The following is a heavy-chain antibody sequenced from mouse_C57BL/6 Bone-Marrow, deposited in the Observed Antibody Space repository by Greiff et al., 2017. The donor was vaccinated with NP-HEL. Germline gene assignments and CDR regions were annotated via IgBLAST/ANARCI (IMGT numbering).Heavy chain of an antibody. V-gene: IGHV1-63*01. CDR2: IYPGGGYT. Sequence: VQLQESGAELVRPGTSVKMSCKASGYTFTNYWIGWAKQRPGHGLEWIGDIYPGGGYTNYNEKFKGKATLPADKSSSTAYMQFSSLTSEDSAIYYCARYYGLSAMDYWGQGTSVTVSS. D-gene: IGHD1-1*02. CDR3: ARYYGLSAMDY. CDR1: GYTFTNYW. J-gene: IGHJ4*01.